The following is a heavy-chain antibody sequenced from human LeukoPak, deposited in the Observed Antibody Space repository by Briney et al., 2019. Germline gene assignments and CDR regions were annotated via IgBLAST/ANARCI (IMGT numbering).Heavy chain of an antibody. D-gene: IGHD6-6*01. Sequence: NTSETLSLTCAVHGGSFSDYYWSWIRQPPGKGLECIGEIFHRGDPNYHPSLKSRVTISVDTSENQFSLNLSSVAATDSAVYFCTGSSRSTRYYFDYWGQGILVTVSS. V-gene: IGHV4-34*12. CDR3: TGSSRSTRYYFDY. CDR2: IFHRGDP. J-gene: IGHJ4*02. CDR1: GGSFSDYY.